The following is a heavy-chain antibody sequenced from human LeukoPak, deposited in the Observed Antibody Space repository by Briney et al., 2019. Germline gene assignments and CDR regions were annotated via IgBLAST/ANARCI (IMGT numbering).Heavy chain of an antibody. CDR2: ISGNGGST. CDR3: TGSYYYEYFQH. Sequence: GGSLRLSCAASGLTFSSYAMNWVSQAPGKGLEWVSVISGNGGSTYYADSVRGRFTISRDNSKSTLYLQMNSLRAEDTALYYCTGSYYYEYFQHWGQGTLVTVSS. J-gene: IGHJ1*01. D-gene: IGHD2-15*01. CDR1: GLTFSSYA. V-gene: IGHV3-23*01.